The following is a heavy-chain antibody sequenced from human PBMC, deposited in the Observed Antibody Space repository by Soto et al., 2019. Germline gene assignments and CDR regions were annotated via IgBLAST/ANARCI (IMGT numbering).Heavy chain of an antibody. Sequence: QVQLVQSGAEVKKPGSSVKVSCKASGGTFSSYAISWVRQAPGQGLEWMGGIIPIFGTANYAQKFQGRVTITADESTSTAYMELSSLRSEDTAVYYCARLKNGRDSSGYYNLDYWGQGILVTVSS. V-gene: IGHV1-69*01. CDR3: ARLKNGRDSSGYYNLDY. CDR1: GGTFSSYA. J-gene: IGHJ4*02. CDR2: IIPIFGTA. D-gene: IGHD3-22*01.